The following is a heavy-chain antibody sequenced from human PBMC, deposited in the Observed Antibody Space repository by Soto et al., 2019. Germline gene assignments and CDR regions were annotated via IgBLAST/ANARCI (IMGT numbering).Heavy chain of an antibody. CDR2: IKSKTDGGTT. J-gene: IGHJ6*02. CDR1: GFTFSNAW. CDR3: TTEDYYEDYYYDGMDV. V-gene: IGHV3-15*01. Sequence: EVQLVESGGGLVKPGGSLRLSCAASGFTFSNAWMSWVRQAPGKGLEWVGRIKSKTDGGTTDYTAPVKGRFTISRDDSKNTLYLQMNSLKTEDTAVYYFTTEDYYEDYYYDGMDVWGQGTTVTVSS. D-gene: IGHD3-3*01.